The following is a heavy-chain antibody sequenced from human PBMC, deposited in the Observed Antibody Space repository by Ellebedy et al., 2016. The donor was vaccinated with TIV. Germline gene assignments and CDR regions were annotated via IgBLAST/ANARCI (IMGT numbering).Heavy chain of an antibody. V-gene: IGHV1-8*03. CDR3: ARVYGSGSYLYYYYGMDV. CDR2: MNPNSGNT. D-gene: IGHD3-10*01. Sequence: AAPVKVSCKASGYTFTSYDINWVRQATGQGLEWMGWMNPNSGNTGYAQKFQGRVTITRNTSISTAYMELSSLRSEDTAVYYCARVYGSGSYLYYYYGMDVWGQGTTVTVSS. CDR1: GYTFTSYD. J-gene: IGHJ6*02.